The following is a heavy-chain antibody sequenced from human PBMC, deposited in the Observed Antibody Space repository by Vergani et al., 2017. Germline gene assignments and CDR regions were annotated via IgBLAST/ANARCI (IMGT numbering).Heavy chain of an antibody. V-gene: IGHV1-69*01. D-gene: IGHD6-19*01. CDR2: IIPIFGTA. Sequence: QVQLVQSGAEVKKPGSSVKVSCKASGGTFSSYAISWVRQAPGQGLEWMGGIIPIFGTANYAQKFQGRVTITADESTSTAYMELSSLRSEDTAMYYCARQDIVPTDSYSSGWYDFDYWGQGTLVTVSS. CDR3: ARQDIVPTDSYSSGWYDFDY. CDR1: GGTFSSYA. J-gene: IGHJ4*02.